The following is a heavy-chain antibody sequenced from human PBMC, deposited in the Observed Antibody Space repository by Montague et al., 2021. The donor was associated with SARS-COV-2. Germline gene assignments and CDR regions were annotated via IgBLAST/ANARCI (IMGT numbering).Heavy chain of an antibody. CDR3: ARGQEGYAINGDLNY. Sequence: EKKHRGSTNNNPSLKTRVTISIDTSKNQFSLKLSSVTVADTAVYYFARGQEGYAINGDLNYWGQGTLVTVDS. D-gene: IGHD2-8*01. CDR2: KKHRGST. J-gene: IGHJ4*02. V-gene: IGHV4-34*01.